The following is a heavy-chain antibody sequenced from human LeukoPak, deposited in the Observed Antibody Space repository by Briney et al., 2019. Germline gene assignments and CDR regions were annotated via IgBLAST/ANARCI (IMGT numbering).Heavy chain of an antibody. J-gene: IGHJ5*02. CDR1: GGSISSGGYY. Sequence: SETLSLTCTVSGGSISSGGYYWTWIRQHPGKGLEWIGYIYDSGTTYYDPSLKSRVAISVDTAKNQFSLKPTSVTAADTAVYYCGRVHRTFCSGGSCYDRPYSWFDPWGQGTLVIVSS. CDR2: IYDSGTT. V-gene: IGHV4-31*03. D-gene: IGHD2-15*01. CDR3: GRVHRTFCSGGSCYDRPYSWFDP.